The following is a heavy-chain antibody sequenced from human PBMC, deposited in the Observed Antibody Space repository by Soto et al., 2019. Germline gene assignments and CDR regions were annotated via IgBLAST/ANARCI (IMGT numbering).Heavy chain of an antibody. CDR1: GFTFSSYA. CDR2: ISGSGGST. D-gene: IGHD3-10*01. Sequence: PGGSLRLSCAASGFTFSSYAMSWVRQAPGKGLEWVSAISGSGGSTYYADSVKGRFTISRDNSKNTLYLQMNSLRAEDTAVYYCAKDGRRFGEDDHLDYMDVRGKGTTVTVSS. J-gene: IGHJ6*03. V-gene: IGHV3-23*01. CDR3: AKDGRRFGEDDHLDYMDV.